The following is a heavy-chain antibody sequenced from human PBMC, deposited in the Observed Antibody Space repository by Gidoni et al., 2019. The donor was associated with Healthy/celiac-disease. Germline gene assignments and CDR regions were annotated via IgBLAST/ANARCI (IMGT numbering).Heavy chain of an antibody. CDR1: GGSISSSSYY. J-gene: IGHJ4*02. CDR2: IYYSGGT. V-gene: IGHV4-39*01. Sequence: SGGSISSSSYYWGWIRQPPGKGLEWIGSIYYSGGTYYNPSLKSRVTISVDTSKNQFSLKLSSVTAADTAVYYCARGQQLPLFDYWGQGTLVTVSS. CDR3: ARGQQLPLFDY. D-gene: IGHD6-13*01.